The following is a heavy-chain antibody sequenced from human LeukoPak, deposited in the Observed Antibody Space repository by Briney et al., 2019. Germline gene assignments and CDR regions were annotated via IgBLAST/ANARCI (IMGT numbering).Heavy chain of an antibody. CDR3: ARGGPSSRWFDS. V-gene: IGHV4-59*01. J-gene: IGHJ5*01. Sequence: SETLSLTCTVSGLSISRDHWSWIRQSPGRGLEWIGYLFNGGTTDYNPSLKSRITISVDTSRNQFSLNLNSVTTADTAVYCCARGGPSSRWFDSWGQGTLVTVSA. CDR2: LFNGGTT. CDR1: GLSISRDH. D-gene: IGHD2-2*01.